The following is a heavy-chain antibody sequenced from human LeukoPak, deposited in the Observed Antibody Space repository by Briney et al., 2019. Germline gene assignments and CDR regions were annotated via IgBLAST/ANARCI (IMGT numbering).Heavy chain of an antibody. D-gene: IGHD2-2*01. CDR3: ARDLPGWNYFDY. V-gene: IGHV4-31*03. J-gene: IGHJ4*02. CDR2: ILFGGTT. CDR1: VGSITSGVYC. Sequence: SQTLALTCTVPVGSITSGVYCWSWIRQHPGKGLEWIGYILFGGTTSYNPSLKGRFTISLDTSKNQFSRKLSSVTATAPAVFYCARDLPGWNYFDYWGQGTLVTVSS.